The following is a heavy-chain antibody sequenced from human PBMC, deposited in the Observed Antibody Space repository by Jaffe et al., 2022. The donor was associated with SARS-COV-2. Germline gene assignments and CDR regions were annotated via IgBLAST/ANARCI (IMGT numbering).Heavy chain of an antibody. Sequence: QVQLVQSGAEVKKPGASVKVSCKASGYTFTSYDINWVRQATGQGLEWMGWMNPNSGNTGYAQKFQGRVTMTRNTSISTAYMELSSLRSEDTAVYYCARYGPDTTVTTRGYYGMDVWGQGTTVTVSS. V-gene: IGHV1-8*01. J-gene: IGHJ6*02. CDR2: MNPNSGNT. CDR3: ARYGPDTTVTTRGYYGMDV. D-gene: IGHD4-4*01. CDR1: GYTFTSYD.